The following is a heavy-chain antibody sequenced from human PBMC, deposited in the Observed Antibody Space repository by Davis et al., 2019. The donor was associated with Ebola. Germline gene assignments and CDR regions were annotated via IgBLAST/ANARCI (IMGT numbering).Heavy chain of an antibody. CDR3: ARARGGTEYDAFDI. V-gene: IGHV1-2*02. CDR1: GYTFTGYY. Sequence: GESLKISCKGSGYTFTGYYMQWVRQAPGQGLEWMGWINPNSGGTNYAQKFQGRVTMTRDTSISTAYMELSSLRSDDTAVYYCARARGGTEYDAFDIWGQGTMVTVSS. D-gene: IGHD2-8*02. J-gene: IGHJ3*02. CDR2: INPNSGGT.